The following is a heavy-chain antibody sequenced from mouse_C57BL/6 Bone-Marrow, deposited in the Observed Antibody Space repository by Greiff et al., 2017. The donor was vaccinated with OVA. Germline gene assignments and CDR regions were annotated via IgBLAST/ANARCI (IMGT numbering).Heavy chain of an antibody. V-gene: IGHV1-76*01. CDR2: IDPCSGYT. CDR1: GYTFTGYW. CDR3: ARRGEYDYLDY. J-gene: IGHJ2*01. Sequence: QVQLQQSGAELVRPGASVKLSCKASGYTFTGYWINWVKQRPGQGLEWIAEIDPCSGYTYYNEKFKGKATLTVDKSSSTSYMQLSSLTSEDSAVYFCARRGEYDYLDYWGQGTTLTVSS. D-gene: IGHD2-10*02.